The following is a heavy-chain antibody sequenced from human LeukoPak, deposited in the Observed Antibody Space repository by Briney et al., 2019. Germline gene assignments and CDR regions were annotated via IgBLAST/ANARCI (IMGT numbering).Heavy chain of an antibody. CDR2: INHSGST. V-gene: IGHV4-34*01. CDR1: GGSFSGYY. J-gene: IGHJ4*02. Sequence: PSETLSLTCAVYGGSFSGYYWSWIRQPPGKGLEWIGEINHSGSTNYNPSLKSRVTISVDTSKNQFSLKLSSVTAADTAVYYCARVRRGGYVWGSYRYTSYYFDYWGQGTLVTVSS. D-gene: IGHD3-16*02. CDR3: ARVRRGGYVWGSYRYTSYYFDY.